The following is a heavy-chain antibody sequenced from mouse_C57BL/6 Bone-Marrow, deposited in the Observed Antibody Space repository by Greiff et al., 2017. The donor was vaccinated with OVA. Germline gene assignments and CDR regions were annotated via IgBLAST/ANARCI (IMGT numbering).Heavy chain of an antibody. Sequence: EVNLVESGGGLVKPGGSLKLSCAASGFTFSDYGMHWVRQAPEKGLEWVAYISSGSSTIYYADTVKGRFTISRDNAKNTLFLQMTSLRSEDTAMYYCARRFFAYWGQGTLVTVSA. CDR3: ARRFFAY. CDR1: GFTFSDYG. J-gene: IGHJ3*01. CDR2: ISSGSSTI. V-gene: IGHV5-17*01.